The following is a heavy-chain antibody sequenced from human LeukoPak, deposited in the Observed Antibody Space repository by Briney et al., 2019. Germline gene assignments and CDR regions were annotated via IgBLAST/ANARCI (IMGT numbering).Heavy chain of an antibody. CDR1: GYTFTGYY. J-gene: IGHJ3*02. D-gene: IGHD3-9*01. CDR2: INPNSGGT. Sequence: ASVKVSCKASGYTFTGYYMHWVRQAPGQGLEWMGWINPNSGGTNYAQKFQGRVTMTRDTSISTAYMELSRLRSDDTAVYYCVTLVIPPEGAFDIWGQGTMVTVFS. CDR3: VTLVIPPEGAFDI. V-gene: IGHV1-2*02.